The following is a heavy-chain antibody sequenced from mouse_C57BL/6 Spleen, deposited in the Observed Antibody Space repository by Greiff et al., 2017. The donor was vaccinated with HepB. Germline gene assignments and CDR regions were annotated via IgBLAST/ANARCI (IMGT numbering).Heavy chain of an antibody. CDR1: GYAFSSYW. J-gene: IGHJ1*03. Sequence: VQLQQSGAELVKPGASVKISCKASGYAFSSYWMNWVKQRPGKGLEWIGQIYPGDGDTNYNGKFKGKATLTADKSSSTAYMQLSSLTSEDSAVYFCARTITTVVVWYFDVWGTGTTVTVSS. CDR2: IYPGDGDT. D-gene: IGHD1-1*01. V-gene: IGHV1-80*01. CDR3: ARTITTVVVWYFDV.